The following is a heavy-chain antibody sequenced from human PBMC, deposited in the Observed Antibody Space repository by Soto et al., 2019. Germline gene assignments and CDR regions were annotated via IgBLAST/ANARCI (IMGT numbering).Heavy chain of an antibody. CDR3: ARFLPYESTLGYILDX. J-gene: IGHJ4*02. V-gene: IGHV5-51*01. Sequence: GEALKISWKGSGYAFPNYWIGWLRQMPGKGVELMVMVYPADSETRYSPSFEGQVTFSADRSTNTAYVQWSRLKASDTAMFYCARFLPYESTLGYILDXWGQVTLFTVSX. D-gene: IGHD3-22*01. CDR1: GYAFPNYW. CDR2: VYPADSET.